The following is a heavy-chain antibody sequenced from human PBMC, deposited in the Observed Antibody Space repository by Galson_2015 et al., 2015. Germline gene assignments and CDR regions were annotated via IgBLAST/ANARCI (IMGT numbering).Heavy chain of an antibody. CDR1: GLTFGSYS. J-gene: IGHJ4*02. CDR3: AREPYCSGGSCYGFDY. CDR2: ISSSSSTI. V-gene: IGHV3-48*02. Sequence: SLRLSCAASGLTFGSYSMNWVRQAPGKGLEWVSYISSSSSTIYYADSVKGRFTISRDNAKNSLYLQMKSLRDEDTAVYYCAREPYCSGGSCYGFDYWGQGTLVTVSS. D-gene: IGHD2-15*01.